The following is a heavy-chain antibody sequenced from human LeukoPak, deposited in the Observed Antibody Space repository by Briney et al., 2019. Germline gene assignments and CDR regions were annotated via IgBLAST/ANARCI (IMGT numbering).Heavy chain of an antibody. CDR3: ARTYYYDSSGYYSSQYNWFDP. D-gene: IGHD3-22*01. CDR1: GGSISSYY. J-gene: IGHJ5*02. V-gene: IGHV4-59*01. CDR2: IYYSGST. Sequence: SETLSLTCTVSGGSISSYYWSWIRQPPGKGLEWIAYIYYSGSTNCNPSLKSRVTISVDTSKNQFSLKLSSVTAADTAVYYCARTYYYDSSGYYSSQYNWFDPWGQGTLVTVSS.